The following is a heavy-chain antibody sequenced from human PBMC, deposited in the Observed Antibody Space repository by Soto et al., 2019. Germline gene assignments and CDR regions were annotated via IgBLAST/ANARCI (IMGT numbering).Heavy chain of an antibody. V-gene: IGHV3-64D*06. D-gene: IGHD3-22*01. J-gene: IGHJ4*02. CDR3: VKGEYYYDSSGYYPFDY. CDR2: ISTNGGST. CDR1: GFTFSFFC. Sequence: PGGALRLFFFASGFTFSFFCMHWVRPGPGEGLEYVSSISTNGGSTHYADSVKGRFTISGDNSKNTQYLQMSSLRADDTAVYYCVKGEYYYDSSGYYPFDYWGQGTLVTVSS.